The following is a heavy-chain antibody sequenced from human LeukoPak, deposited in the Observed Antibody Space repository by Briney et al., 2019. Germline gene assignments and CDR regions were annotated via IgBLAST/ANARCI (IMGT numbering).Heavy chain of an antibody. CDR1: GFTFSSYG. CDR3: VKDRAAAGTHDAFEK. J-gene: IGHJ3*02. CDR2: IRYDGSNK. D-gene: IGHD6-13*01. V-gene: IGHV3-30*02. Sequence: GGSLRLSCAASGFTFSSYGMHWVRQAPGKGLEWVAFIRYDGSNKYYADSVKGRFTISRDNSKNTLYLQMNSLRAEDTATYYCVKDRAAAGTHDAFEKWGQGTMVTVAS.